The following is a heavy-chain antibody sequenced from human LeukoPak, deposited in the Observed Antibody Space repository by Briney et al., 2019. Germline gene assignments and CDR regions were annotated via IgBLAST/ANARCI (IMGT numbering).Heavy chain of an antibody. CDR3: ARWDLMVANGGFDY. V-gene: IGHV3-7*01. CDR2: IKQDGSEK. CDR1: GFIHISYW. J-gene: IGHJ4*02. D-gene: IGHD4-23*01. Sequence: PGGSLTLSCAASGFIHISYWMSWVRQAPGKGLECVAYIKQDGSEKYYVDSVVGRFTISRDNAKNSLYLQMNSLRAEDTAVYHCARWDLMVANGGFDYWGQGTLVTVSS.